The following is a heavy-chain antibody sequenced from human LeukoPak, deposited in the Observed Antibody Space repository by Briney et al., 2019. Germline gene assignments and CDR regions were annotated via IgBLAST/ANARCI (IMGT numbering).Heavy chain of an antibody. V-gene: IGHV1-2*02. CDR1: GYTFTGYY. CDR3: AREDTAVAVYYFDY. D-gene: IGHD5-18*01. J-gene: IGHJ4*02. Sequence: ASVKVSCKASGYTFTGYYMHWVRQAPGQGLEWMGWINPNSGGTNYAQKFQGRVTMTRDTSISTAYMELSRLRSDDTAEYYCAREDTAVAVYYFDYWGQGTLATVSS. CDR2: INPNSGGT.